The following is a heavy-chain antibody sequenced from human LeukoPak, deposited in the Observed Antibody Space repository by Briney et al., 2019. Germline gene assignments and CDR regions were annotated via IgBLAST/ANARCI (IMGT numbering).Heavy chain of an antibody. CDR1: GYTFTGYY. V-gene: IGHV1-2*02. J-gene: IGHJ4*02. CDR3: AREYSASEH. Sequence: ASVKVSCKASGYTFTGYYMHWVRQAPGQGLEWMAWIDPYTGNTHYAQKFQGRITVTRDTSVSTTYMELTWLTSDDTARYYCAREYSASEHWGQGTLVTVSS. CDR2: IDPYTGNT. D-gene: IGHD5-12*01.